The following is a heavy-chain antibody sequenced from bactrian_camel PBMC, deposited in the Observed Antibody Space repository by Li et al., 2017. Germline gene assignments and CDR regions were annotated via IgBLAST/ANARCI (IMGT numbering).Heavy chain of an antibody. D-gene: IGHD2*01. V-gene: IGHV3S10*01. CDR1: GFTFRTAD. Sequence: DVQLVESGGGSVQTGETLRLSCAASGFTFRTADMSWVRQAPGKGLEWVATIDSDDSTTYAESVKGRFTISRDHAKNTMYLQMSNVKPEDTAMYYCAAQPRSFGYCRLVTRNFEYWGQGTQVTVS. CDR2: IDSDDST. CDR3: AAQPRSFGYCRLVTRNFEY. J-gene: IGHJ4*01.